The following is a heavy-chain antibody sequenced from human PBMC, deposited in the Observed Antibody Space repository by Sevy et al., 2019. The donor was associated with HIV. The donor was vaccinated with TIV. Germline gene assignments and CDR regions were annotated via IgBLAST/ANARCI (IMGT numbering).Heavy chain of an antibody. V-gene: IGHV3-15*01. J-gene: IGHJ6*02. D-gene: IGHD5-12*01. Sequence: GGSLRLSCVASRFTFSKAWMSWVRKAPGKGLEWVGRIQSKTDGGSTDYAAPVKGRFTISRDDSKNTLYLQMDSLQTEDTGVYFCTSSSGGDSGNEPRSLSDMSYYYGMDVWGQGTTVTVSS. CDR1: RFTFSKAW. CDR2: IQSKTDGGST. CDR3: TSSSGGDSGNEPRSLSDMSYYYGMDV.